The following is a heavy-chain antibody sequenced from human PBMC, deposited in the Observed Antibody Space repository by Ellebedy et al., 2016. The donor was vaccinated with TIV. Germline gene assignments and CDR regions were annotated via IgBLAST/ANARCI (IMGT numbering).Heavy chain of an antibody. CDR2: IKSKTDGGTT. J-gene: IGHJ6*02. D-gene: IGHD2-21*02. CDR1: GFTFSNAW. CDR3: TTASYCGGDCYEYYGMDV. Sequence: GGSLRLXXAASGFTFSNAWMSWVRQAPGKGLEWVGRIKSKTDGGTTDYAAPVKGRFTISRDDSKNTLYLQMNSLKTEDTAVYYCTTASYCGGDCYEYYGMDVWGQGTTVTVSS. V-gene: IGHV3-15*01.